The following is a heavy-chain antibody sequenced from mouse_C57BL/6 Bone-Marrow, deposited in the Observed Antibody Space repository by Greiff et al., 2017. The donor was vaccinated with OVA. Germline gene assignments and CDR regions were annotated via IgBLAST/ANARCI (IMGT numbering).Heavy chain of an antibody. CDR2: ISSGSSTI. Sequence: EVKVVESGGGLVKPGGSLKLSCAASGFTFSDYGMHWVRQAPEKGLEWVAYISSGSSTIYYADTVKGRFTISRDNAKNTLFLQMTSLRSEDTAMYYCAPQLSGAMDYWGQGTSVTVSS. V-gene: IGHV5-17*01. J-gene: IGHJ4*01. D-gene: IGHD3-1*01. CDR3: APQLSGAMDY. CDR1: GFTFSDYG.